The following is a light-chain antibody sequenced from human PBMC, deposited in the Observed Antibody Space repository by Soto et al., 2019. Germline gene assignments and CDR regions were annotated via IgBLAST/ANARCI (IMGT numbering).Light chain of an antibody. Sequence: DIVLTQSPGTLSLSPGERATLSCRASQTVPSNYLAWYQQKPGQAPRLLTYDASNRATGIPDRFSGGGSGTDFTLTISRLEPEDFAMYYCQQYGRSRWTFGQGTKLDIK. CDR3: QQYGRSRWT. J-gene: IGKJ1*01. V-gene: IGKV3-20*01. CDR1: QTVPSNY. CDR2: DAS.